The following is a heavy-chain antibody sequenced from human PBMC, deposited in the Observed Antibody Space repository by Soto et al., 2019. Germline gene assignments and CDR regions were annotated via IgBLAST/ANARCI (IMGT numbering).Heavy chain of an antibody. D-gene: IGHD6-19*01. V-gene: IGHV6-1*01. Sequence: SQTLSLPFAISGYSVASNTAAWNLIRSSPSRGLEWLGRTYYRSNWRHDYAVSVKSRITVNPDTSKNHFSLQLNSVTPDDTAVYYCARGVAGSGFDLWGQGTLVTSPQ. CDR2: TYYRSNWRH. CDR3: ARGVAGSGFDL. CDR1: GYSVASNTAA. J-gene: IGHJ4*02.